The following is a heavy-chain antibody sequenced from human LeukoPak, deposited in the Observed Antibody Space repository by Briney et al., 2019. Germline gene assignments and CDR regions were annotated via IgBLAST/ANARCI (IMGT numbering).Heavy chain of an antibody. CDR2: INHSGST. CDR3: ARGMRVVSYYFDY. V-gene: IGHV4-34*01. Sequence: SETLSLTCAVYGGSFSGYYWSWIRQPPGKGLEWIGEINHSGSTNYNPSLKSRVTISVDTSKNQFSLKLSSVTAADTAVYYCARGMRVVSYYFDYWGQGTLVTVSS. CDR1: GGSFSGYY. J-gene: IGHJ4*02. D-gene: IGHD3-22*01.